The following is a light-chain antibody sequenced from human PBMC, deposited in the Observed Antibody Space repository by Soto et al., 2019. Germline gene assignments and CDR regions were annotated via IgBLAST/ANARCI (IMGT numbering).Light chain of an antibody. CDR2: WAS. CDR3: QQYYSTPPT. J-gene: IGKJ1*01. V-gene: IGKV4-1*01. Sequence: DIVMTQSPDSLAVSLGERATINCKSSQSVLYSSNNKNYLAWYQQKPGQPPKLLIYWASTRESGVPDRFSGRGSGTDFTLTRSSLQAVHGAVYYCQQYYSTPPTFAQGPKVEIK. CDR1: QSVLYSSNNKNY.